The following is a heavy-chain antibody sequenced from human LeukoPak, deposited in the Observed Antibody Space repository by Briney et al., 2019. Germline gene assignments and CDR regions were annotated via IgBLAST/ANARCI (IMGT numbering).Heavy chain of an antibody. CDR1: GYTFTSYD. CDR2: MNPNSGNT. J-gene: IGHJ4*02. V-gene: IGHV1-8*01. Sequence: ASVTVSCKASGYTFTSYDINWVRQAPGQGLEWMGWMNPNSGNTGYAQTFQGRVTMTRNTSISTAYMELSSLRSEDTAVYYCARVQRYDFWSGYSMFFDYWGQGTLVTVSS. D-gene: IGHD3-3*01. CDR3: ARVQRYDFWSGYSMFFDY.